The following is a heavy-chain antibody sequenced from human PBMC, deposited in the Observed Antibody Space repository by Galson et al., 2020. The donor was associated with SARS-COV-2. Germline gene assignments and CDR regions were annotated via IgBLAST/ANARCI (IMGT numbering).Heavy chain of an antibody. J-gene: IGHJ6*02. CDR1: GFTFSSYG. D-gene: IGHD3-9*01. CDR2: IWYDGSNK. V-gene: IGHV3-33*01. CDR3: ARDQLRYFDWHVTYTNYYYGMDV. Sequence: GGSLRLSCAASGFTFSSYGMHWVRQAPGKGLEWVAVIWYDGSNKYYADSVKDRFTISRDNSKNTLYLQMNSLRAEDTAVYYCARDQLRYFDWHVTYTNYYYGMDVWGQGTTVTVSS.